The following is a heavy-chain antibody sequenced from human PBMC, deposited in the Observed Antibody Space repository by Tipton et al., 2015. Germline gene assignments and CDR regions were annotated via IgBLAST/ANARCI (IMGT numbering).Heavy chain of an antibody. CDR1: GGSVTSGSYY. CDR2: IYYSGST. D-gene: IGHD6-25*01. J-gene: IGHJ4*02. CDR3: ARADAALDC. Sequence: TLSLTCTVSGGSVTSGSYYWNWIRQPPGQGLEWIGYIYYSGSTSYNPSLKSRVTISTDTSKNQFSLKLRSVTAADTAVYYCARADAALDCWGQGTLVTVSS. V-gene: IGHV4-61*01.